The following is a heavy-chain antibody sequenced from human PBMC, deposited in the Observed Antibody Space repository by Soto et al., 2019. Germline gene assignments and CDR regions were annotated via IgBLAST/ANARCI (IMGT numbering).Heavy chain of an antibody. D-gene: IGHD6-13*01. CDR1: GGSISNGDYF. CDR3: AGGAGGSTWFDY. J-gene: IGHJ4*02. V-gene: IGHV4-30-4*01. Sequence: QVQLQESGPGQVKPSQTLSLTCTVSGGSISNGDYFWNWIRQPPGNGLEWIGYIYYSGSTYYNPSLKSRVTISVDMSKNHFSLKLTSVTAADTAVYYCAGGAGGSTWFDYWGQGTLVTVSS. CDR2: IYYSGST.